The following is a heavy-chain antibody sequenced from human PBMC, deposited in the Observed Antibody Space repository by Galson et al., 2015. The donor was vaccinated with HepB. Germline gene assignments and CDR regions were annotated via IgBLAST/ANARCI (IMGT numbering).Heavy chain of an antibody. CDR3: ARDPPSDY. Sequence: SLRLSCAASGFTFSSFGMHWVRQAPGKGLEWVAVIWYGGTDKYYADSVKGRFTISRDNSKNTLYLQMNSLRAEDTAVYYCARDPPSDYWGQGTLVTVSS. V-gene: IGHV3-33*01. CDR2: IWYGGTDK. J-gene: IGHJ4*02. CDR1: GFTFSSFG.